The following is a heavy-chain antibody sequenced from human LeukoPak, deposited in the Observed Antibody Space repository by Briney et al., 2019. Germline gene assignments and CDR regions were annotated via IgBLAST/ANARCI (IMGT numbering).Heavy chain of an antibody. D-gene: IGHD4-17*01. CDR3: SNRGGEPEEKKATVTTWFDY. CDR2: ISGSGGST. J-gene: IGHJ4*02. V-gene: IGHV3-23*01. CDR1: GFTFSSYG. Sequence: PGGALRLSCAASGFTFSSYGMSWVRQAPGKGLEWVSSISGSGGSTYYADSVKGRFTISRDNSKNTLYLQMNSLRAEDTAVCYCSNRGGEPEEKKATVTTWFDYWGQGTLVTVS.